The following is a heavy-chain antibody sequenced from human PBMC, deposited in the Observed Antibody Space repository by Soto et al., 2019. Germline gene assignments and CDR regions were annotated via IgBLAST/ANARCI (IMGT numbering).Heavy chain of an antibody. J-gene: IGHJ6*02. Sequence: PGGSLRLSCAASGFTFSSYGMHWVRQAPGKGLEWVAVIWYDGSNKYYADSVKGRFTISRDNSKNTLYLQMNSLRAEDTAVYYCARDLIVVVPAAIHYYGMDVWGQGTAVTVSS. CDR3: ARDLIVVVPAAIHYYGMDV. V-gene: IGHV3-33*01. D-gene: IGHD2-2*02. CDR2: IWYDGSNK. CDR1: GFTFSSYG.